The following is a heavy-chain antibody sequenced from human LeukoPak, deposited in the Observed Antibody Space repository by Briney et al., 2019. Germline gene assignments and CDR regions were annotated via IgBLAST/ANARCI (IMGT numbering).Heavy chain of an antibody. CDR1: GGTFNSYA. D-gene: IGHD3-3*01. V-gene: IGHV1-69*05. CDR2: IIPIFGTA. J-gene: IGHJ6*03. Sequence: ASVKVSCKASGGTFNSYAISWVRQAPGQGLEWMGRIIPIFGTANYAQKFQGRVTITTDESTSTAYMELSSLRSEDTAVYYCARGHGYDFWSGPVPFYYYYYMDVWGKGTTVTVSS. CDR3: ARGHGYDFWSGPVPFYYYYYMDV.